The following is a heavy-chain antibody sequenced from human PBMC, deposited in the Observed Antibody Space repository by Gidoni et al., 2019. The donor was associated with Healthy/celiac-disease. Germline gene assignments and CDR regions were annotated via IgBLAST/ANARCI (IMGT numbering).Heavy chain of an antibody. Sequence: QVQLQQWGAGLWKPSEILSPTSAVSGASFSGYNWSWIRQPPGKRLELIGESYHSGRANYNPSRKSRVTISVDTSKNQFSLKLSSVTAADTAVYFCARGLSVGDNAFDIWGQGTMVTVSS. J-gene: IGHJ3*02. CDR3: ARGLSVGDNAFDI. CDR2: SYHSGRA. D-gene: IGHD2-21*01. V-gene: IGHV4-34*01. CDR1: GASFSGYN.